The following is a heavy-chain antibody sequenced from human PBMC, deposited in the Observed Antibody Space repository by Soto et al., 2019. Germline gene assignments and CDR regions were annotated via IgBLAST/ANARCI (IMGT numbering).Heavy chain of an antibody. J-gene: IGHJ6*03. V-gene: IGHV1-8*01. CDR2: MNPNSGNT. CDR3: ARGGLDSSSWYGLVVVAANGYYMDV. D-gene: IGHD2-15*01. Sequence: ASVKVSCKASGYTFTSYDINWVRQATGQGLEWMGWMNPNSGNTGYAQKFQGRVTMTRNTSISTAYMELSSLRSEDTAVYYCARGGLDSSSWYGLVVVAANGYYMDVRGKGTTVTVSS. CDR1: GYTFTSYD.